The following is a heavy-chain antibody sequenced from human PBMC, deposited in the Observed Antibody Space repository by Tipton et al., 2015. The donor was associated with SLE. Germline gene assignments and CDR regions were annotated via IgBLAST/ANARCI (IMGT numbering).Heavy chain of an antibody. J-gene: IGHJ4*02. Sequence: SLRLSCAASGFTFSSYSMNWVRQAPGKGLEGVSAISGSGGSTYYADSVKGRFTISRDNSKNTLYLQMNSLRAEETAVYYCASAKAAPRGDYWGQGTLVTVSS. CDR3: ASAKAAPRGDY. CDR2: ISGSGGST. D-gene: IGHD6-13*01. V-gene: IGHV3-23*01. CDR1: GFTFSSYS.